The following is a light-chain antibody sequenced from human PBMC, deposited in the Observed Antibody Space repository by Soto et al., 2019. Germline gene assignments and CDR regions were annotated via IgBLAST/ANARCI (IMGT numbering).Light chain of an antibody. CDR1: QSVGYH. V-gene: IGKV3-11*01. Sequence: EIVLTQSPATLSLSPGERATLSCRASQSVGYHLAWYQQKPGPAPRLLIYDASNRATGIPARFSGSWSGTDFALAISSLEPEDFAVYYCQQRSNWPPVTFGGGTKVEIK. CDR2: DAS. CDR3: QQRSNWPPVT. J-gene: IGKJ4*01.